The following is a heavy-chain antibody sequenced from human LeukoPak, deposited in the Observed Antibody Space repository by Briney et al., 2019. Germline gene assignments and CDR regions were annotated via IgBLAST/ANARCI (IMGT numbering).Heavy chain of an antibody. CDR3: ARDDSGPAY. CDR2: IKKDGSEK. D-gene: IGHD6-19*01. Sequence: PGGSLRLSCAASGFAFSNSWMSWVRQAPGKGLEWVANIKKDGSEKYYVDSVKGRFTISRDNAKNSLYLHMSSLTPEDTGLYYCARDDSGPAYWGQGTLVTVSS. CDR1: GFAFSNSW. J-gene: IGHJ4*02. V-gene: IGHV3-7*01.